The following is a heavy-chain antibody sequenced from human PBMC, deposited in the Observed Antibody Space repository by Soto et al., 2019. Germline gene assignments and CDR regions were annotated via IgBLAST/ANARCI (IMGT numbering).Heavy chain of an antibody. Sequence: EVQLLESGGGLVQPAGTLRLSCVGYGLRFSSHTMTWVRQAPGKGLEWVSKIGPRGGPIYYAGSVKGRITISRDNSQNTRYLQMNSRRAEDTAVYYCAKEFYYVVDPWGQGTLVTVSS. CDR3: AKEFYYVVDP. D-gene: IGHD3-10*02. CDR2: IGPRGGPI. J-gene: IGHJ5*02. CDR1: GLRFSSHT. V-gene: IGHV3-23*01.